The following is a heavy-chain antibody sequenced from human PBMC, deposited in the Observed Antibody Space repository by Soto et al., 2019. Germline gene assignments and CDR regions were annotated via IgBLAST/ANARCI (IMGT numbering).Heavy chain of an antibody. Sequence: EVQLVESGGGLVKPGGSLRLSCAASGFTFTNAWMSWVRQAPGKGLEWVGRIKSKTDGETTDYTAPVKGRFTISRDDSKNTLYLQMNSLKTEDTAVYYCLGADSYDSGSYVHDAFDIWGQGTMVTVSS. D-gene: IGHD3-22*01. CDR1: GFTFTNAW. V-gene: IGHV3-15*01. J-gene: IGHJ3*02. CDR3: LGADSYDSGSYVHDAFDI. CDR2: IKSKTDGETT.